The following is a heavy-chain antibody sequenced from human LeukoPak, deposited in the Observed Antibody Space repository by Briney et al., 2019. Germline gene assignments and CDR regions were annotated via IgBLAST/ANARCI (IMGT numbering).Heavy chain of an antibody. CDR3: ARSRGPGNGCDG. J-gene: IGHJ4*02. CDR2: INPKTGIT. D-gene: IGHD6-19*01. Sequence: GASVKVSCKASGYTFTSYGISWVRQAPGQGLEWMGWINPKTGITDLAQNFQGRVTMTRDTSISTVYMELTSLRSDDTAVYYCARSRGPGNGCDGWGQGTLVTVSS. CDR1: GYTFTSYG. V-gene: IGHV1-2*02.